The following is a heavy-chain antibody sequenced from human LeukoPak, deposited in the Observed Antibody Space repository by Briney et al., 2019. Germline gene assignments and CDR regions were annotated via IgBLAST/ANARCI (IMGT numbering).Heavy chain of an antibody. CDR1: GFTFSSDG. D-gene: IGHD6-19*01. CDR2: ISYDGSNK. Sequence: GGSLRLSCAASGFTFSSDGMHWVRQAPGKGLEWVAVISYDGSNKYYADSVKGRFTISRDNSKNTLYLQMNSLGAEDTAVYYCAREIEPWLPRGGLYYFCYRGQGTLVTVSS. V-gene: IGHV3-30*04. CDR3: AREIEPWLPRGGLYYFCY. J-gene: IGHJ4*02.